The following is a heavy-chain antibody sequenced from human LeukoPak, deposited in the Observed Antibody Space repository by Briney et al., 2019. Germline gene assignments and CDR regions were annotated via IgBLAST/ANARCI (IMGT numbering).Heavy chain of an antibody. CDR2: IYYSGST. Sequence: SQTLSLTCTVSGGSISSGGYYWSWIRQHPGKGLEWIGYIYYSGSTNYNPSLRSRVTISVDTSKNHLSLNLTSVTAADTAVYYCSRENGAFSPFGYWGQGTLVTVPS. CDR1: GGSISSGGYY. J-gene: IGHJ4*02. CDR3: SRENGAFSPFGY. D-gene: IGHD2-8*01. V-gene: IGHV4-31*03.